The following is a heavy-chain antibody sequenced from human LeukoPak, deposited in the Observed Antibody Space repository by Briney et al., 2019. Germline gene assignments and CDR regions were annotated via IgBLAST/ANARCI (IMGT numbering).Heavy chain of an antibody. Sequence: TPSETLSLTCTVSGGSISSSSYYWGWIRQPPGKGLEWIGEIYHSGSTNYNPSLKSRVTISVDKSKNQFSLKLSSVTAADTAVYYCAREGGGYYDSSGYSLPDYYGMDVWGQGTTVTVSS. D-gene: IGHD3-22*01. CDR3: AREGGGYYDSSGYSLPDYYGMDV. V-gene: IGHV4-39*07. CDR2: IYHSGST. J-gene: IGHJ6*02. CDR1: GGSISSSSYY.